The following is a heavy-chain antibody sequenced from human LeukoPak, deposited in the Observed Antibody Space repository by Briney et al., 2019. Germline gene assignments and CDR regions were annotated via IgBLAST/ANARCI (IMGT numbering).Heavy chain of an antibody. Sequence: SHTLTLTCTVSGRSISRRDYYWTWIRQPPGEGLESLGYIYTTVGAYCSPSLGSRITISPVTSKSQFSLRLSSVTAADTAMYYCATYYDSSGYHDALDIWGQGTVVAVSS. J-gene: IGHJ3*02. D-gene: IGHD3-22*01. CDR2: IYTTVGA. CDR1: GRSISRRDYY. CDR3: ATYYDSSGYHDALDI. V-gene: IGHV4-30-4*01.